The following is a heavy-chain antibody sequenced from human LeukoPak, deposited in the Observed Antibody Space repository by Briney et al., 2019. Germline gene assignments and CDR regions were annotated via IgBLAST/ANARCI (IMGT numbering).Heavy chain of an antibody. J-gene: IGHJ6*02. D-gene: IGHD3-22*01. CDR2: ISYDGSNK. V-gene: IGHV3-30*04. CDR3: ARDSYYYDSSGYSSFYYYYGMDV. CDR1: GFTFSSYA. Sequence: GRSLRLSCAASGFTFSSYAMHWVRQAPGKGLEWVAVISYDGSNKYYADSVKGRFTISRDNSKYTLYLQINSLRTEDAAVYYCARDSYYYDSSGYSSFYYYYGMDVWGQGTTVTASS.